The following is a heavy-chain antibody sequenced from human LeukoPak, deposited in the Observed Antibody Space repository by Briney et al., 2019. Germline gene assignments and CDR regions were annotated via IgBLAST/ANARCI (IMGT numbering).Heavy chain of an antibody. J-gene: IGHJ6*02. CDR3: TTDNAPGMDV. Sequence: GGSLRLSCAASGFTFSSYEINWVRQAPGKGLEWVGLIRDKPDGGTTDYAAPVKGRFTISRDDSKSMLYLQMNSLKTEDTAVYYCTTDNAPGMDVWGQGTTVTVSS. V-gene: IGHV3-15*01. D-gene: IGHD2-2*01. CDR1: GFTFSSYE. CDR2: IRDKPDGGTT.